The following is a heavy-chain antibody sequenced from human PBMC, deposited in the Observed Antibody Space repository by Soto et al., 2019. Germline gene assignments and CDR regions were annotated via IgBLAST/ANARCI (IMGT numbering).Heavy chain of an antibody. CDR2: ISDTGGST. V-gene: IGHV3-23*01. CDR3: AKDRWYSSGWYNYYGIDV. CDR1: GFTFSTYA. Sequence: EVQLLDSGGGLVQPGGSLRLSCAASGFTFSTYAMTWVRQAPGKGLEWVSAISDTGGSTYYADSVKGRFTISRDNSKNTLYLQRNSLKAAETAVYYCAKDRWYSSGWYNYYGIDVWGQGNTVTVSS. D-gene: IGHD6-19*01. J-gene: IGHJ6*02.